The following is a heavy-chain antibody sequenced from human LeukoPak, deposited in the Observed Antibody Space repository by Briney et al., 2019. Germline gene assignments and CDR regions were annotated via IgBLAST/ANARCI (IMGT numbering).Heavy chain of an antibody. V-gene: IGHV1-24*01. J-gene: IGHJ4*02. D-gene: IGHD6-25*01. CDR3: ATDRVYRSGCRTWGFFDY. CDR1: GYSLSDLS. CDR2: FDSENNKM. Sequence: GASVKVSCKISGYSLSDLSIHWVREAPGEGLEWMGGFDSENNKMVYSQKFQGRVTMTEDTSADTAYMELTSLRSEDTAVYFCATDRVYRSGCRTWGFFDYWGQGTLVIVSS.